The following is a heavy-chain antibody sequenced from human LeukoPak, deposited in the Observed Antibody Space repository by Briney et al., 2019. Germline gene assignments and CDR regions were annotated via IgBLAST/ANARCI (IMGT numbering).Heavy chain of an antibody. CDR1: GYTFTSYG. Sequence: ASVKVSCKASGYTFTSYGISWVRQAPGQGLEWMGWISAYNGNTNYAQKLQGRVTMTTDTSTSTAYKELRSLRSDDTAVYYCARGHTVLLWFGELLTLDYWGQGTLVTVSS. D-gene: IGHD3-10*01. CDR3: ARGHTVLLWFGELLTLDY. V-gene: IGHV1-18*01. CDR2: ISAYNGNT. J-gene: IGHJ4*02.